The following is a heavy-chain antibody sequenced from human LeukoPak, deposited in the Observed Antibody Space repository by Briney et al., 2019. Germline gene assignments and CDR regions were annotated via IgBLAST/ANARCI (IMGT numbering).Heavy chain of an antibody. Sequence: RGSLRLSCAASGFTFSSYGMHWVRQAPGKGLEWVAVISYDGSNKYYADSVKGRFTISRDNSKNTLYLQMNSLRAEDTAVYYCAKEGRSAFGQWLDYYYYGMDVWGQGATVTVSS. V-gene: IGHV3-30*18. CDR1: GFTFSSYG. CDR3: AKEGRSAFGQWLDYYYYGMDV. J-gene: IGHJ6*02. D-gene: IGHD6-19*01. CDR2: ISYDGSNK.